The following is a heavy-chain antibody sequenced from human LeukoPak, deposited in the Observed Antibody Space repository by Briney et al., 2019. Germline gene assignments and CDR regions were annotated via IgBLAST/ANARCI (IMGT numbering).Heavy chain of an antibody. J-gene: IGHJ5*02. D-gene: IGHD6-19*01. CDR1: GYTFTSYD. CDR2: MNPNSGNT. CDR3: ARVRTRYSSGQRGWFDP. V-gene: IGHV1-8*01. Sequence: GASVKVSCKASGYTFTSYDINWVRQATGQGLEWMGWMNPNSGNTGYAQKFQGRVTMTRNTSISTAYMELSSLRSEDTAVYYCARVRTRYSSGQRGWFDPWGQGTLVTVSS.